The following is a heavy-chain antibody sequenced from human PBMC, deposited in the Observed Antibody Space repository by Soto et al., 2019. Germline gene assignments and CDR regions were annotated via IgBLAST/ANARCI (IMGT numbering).Heavy chain of an antibody. D-gene: IGHD2-2*01. CDR1: GYTFTSYG. CDR2: ISAYNGNT. Sequence: QVPLVQSGAEVKKPGASVKVSCKASGYTFTSYGISWVRQAPGQGLEWMGWISAYNGNTNYAQKLQGRVNMTTDPSTRTAYMELRSLGSYDTAVYYCATGLAIVVVPAGDTPENAFDIWGQGTMVTVSS. J-gene: IGHJ3*02. V-gene: IGHV1-18*01. CDR3: ATGLAIVVVPAGDTPENAFDI.